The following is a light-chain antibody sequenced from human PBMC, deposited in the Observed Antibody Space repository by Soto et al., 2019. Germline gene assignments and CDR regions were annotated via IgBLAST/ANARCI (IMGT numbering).Light chain of an antibody. J-gene: IGKJ1*01. CDR2: DAA. CDR3: QQYGSSGT. CDR1: QSVSSD. V-gene: IGKV3D-15*01. Sequence: EIVMTQSPATLSVSPGERATLSCRASQSVSSDLAWYHQKPGQAPRLLIYDAATRATGIPARFSGSGSGTDFTLTISRLEPEDFAVYYCQQYGSSGTFGQGTKVDI.